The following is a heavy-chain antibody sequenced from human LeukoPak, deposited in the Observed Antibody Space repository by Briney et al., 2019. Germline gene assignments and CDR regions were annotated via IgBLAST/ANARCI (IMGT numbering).Heavy chain of an antibody. CDR1: GGSISSSSYY. J-gene: IGHJ3*02. D-gene: IGHD6-13*01. Sequence: PSETLSLTCTVSGGSISSSSYYWGWIRQPPGKGLEWIGSIYYSGSTYYNPSLKSRVTISVDTSKNQFSLKLSSVTAADTAVYYCASRLSSSGAFDIWGQGTMVTVSS. CDR2: IYYSGST. V-gene: IGHV4-39*07. CDR3: ASRLSSSGAFDI.